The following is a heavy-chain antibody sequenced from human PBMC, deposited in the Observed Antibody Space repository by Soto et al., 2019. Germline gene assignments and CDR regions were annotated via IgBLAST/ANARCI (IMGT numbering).Heavy chain of an antibody. J-gene: IGHJ6*03. CDR2: MHYTGCS. V-gene: IGHV4-59*08. CDR1: GDSVTSNY. CDR3: ARHPMADYGDYYLYYMDV. D-gene: IGHD4-17*01. Sequence: SETLSLTCSFSGDSVTSNYLTWIRQSPEKGLEWIGYMHYTGCSYYNPSLKSRLTISVDKSKNQFSLKLSSVTAADTAVYYCARHPMADYGDYYLYYMDVWGKGTTVTVSS.